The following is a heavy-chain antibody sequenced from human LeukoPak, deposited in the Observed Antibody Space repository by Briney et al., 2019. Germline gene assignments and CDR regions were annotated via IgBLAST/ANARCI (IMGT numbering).Heavy chain of an antibody. D-gene: IGHD1-14*01. V-gene: IGHV3-23*01. CDR2: ISGSGGST. CDR1: GFTFSSYA. Sequence: GGSLRLSCAASGFTFSSYAMSWVRQAPGKGLEWVTAISGSGGSTYYADSVKGRFTISRDNSKNTLYLQMNSLRAEDTAVYYCAKDNRGETGYFDYWGQATLVTVSS. CDR3: AKDNRGETGYFDY. J-gene: IGHJ4*02.